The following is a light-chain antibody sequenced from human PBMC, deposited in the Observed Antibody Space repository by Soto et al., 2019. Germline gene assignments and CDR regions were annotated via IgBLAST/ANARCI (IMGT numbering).Light chain of an antibody. Sequence: QSALTQPPSASGSPGQSVTISCTGTSSDVGGYNYVSWYQQYPGKVPKLIIYEVSERPSGVPDRFSGSKSGNTASLTVSGLQPEDEADYYCVSYASTAYVFGTGTKLTVL. V-gene: IGLV2-8*01. J-gene: IGLJ1*01. CDR1: SSDVGGYNY. CDR3: VSYASTAYV. CDR2: EVS.